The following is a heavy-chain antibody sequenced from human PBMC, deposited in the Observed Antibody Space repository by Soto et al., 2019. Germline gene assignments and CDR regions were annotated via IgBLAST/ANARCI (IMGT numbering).Heavy chain of an antibody. D-gene: IGHD3-10*01. CDR3: ARELFGRSVWFDP. J-gene: IGHJ5*02. V-gene: IGHV4-59*01. Sequence: SETLSLTCTFSGGSIRSYYWSLIRQPPGKGLEWIGYIYYSGSTNYNPSLKSRVTISVDTSKNQFSLKLSSVTAADTAVYYCARELFGRSVWFDPWGQGTLVTVSS. CDR1: GGSIRSYY. CDR2: IYYSGST.